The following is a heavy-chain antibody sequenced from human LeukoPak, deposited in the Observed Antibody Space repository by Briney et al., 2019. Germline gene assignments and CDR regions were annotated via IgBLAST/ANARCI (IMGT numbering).Heavy chain of an antibody. CDR3: ARASMGGRDYHLDS. CDR1: GFTFSTYW. CDR2: RKTDGSQT. Sequence: GGSLRLSCAASGFTFSTYWMTWVRQAPGKGLEWVANRKTDGSQTYYLDSVKGRFTISRDNAKNFLSLQLGSLRADDTGVYYCARASMGGRDYHLDSWGQGTLVTVSS. D-gene: IGHD4/OR15-4a*01. V-gene: IGHV3-7*01. J-gene: IGHJ4*02.